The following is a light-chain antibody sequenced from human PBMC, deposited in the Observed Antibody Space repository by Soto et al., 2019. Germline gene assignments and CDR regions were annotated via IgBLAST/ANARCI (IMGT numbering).Light chain of an antibody. CDR1: SSDVGSYNL. CDR3: CSYAGSSPSHVV. CDR2: EGS. J-gene: IGLJ2*01. V-gene: IGLV2-23*01. Sequence: QSVLTQPASVSGSPGQSITISCTGTSSDVGSYNLVSCYQQHPGKAPKLMIYEGSKRPSGVSNRFSGSKSGNTASLTISGLQAEDEADYYCCSYAGSSPSHVVFGGGTKLTVL.